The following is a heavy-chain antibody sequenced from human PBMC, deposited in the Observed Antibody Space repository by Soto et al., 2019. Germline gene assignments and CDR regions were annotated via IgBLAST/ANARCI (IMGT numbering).Heavy chain of an antibody. CDR1: GYGFANYW. V-gene: IGHV5-51*01. CDR2: ISPVDSDT. D-gene: IGHD2-15*01. CDR3: ARPRGYCTGATCYPYGMDV. J-gene: IGHJ6*02. Sequence: GESLKISCKGSGYGFANYWIAWVRQMPGKGLEWMGIISPVDSDTRYRPSFQGQVTISADKSISTAYLQWSSLKASDTAMYYCARPRGYCTGATCYPYGMDVWGQGTTVTV.